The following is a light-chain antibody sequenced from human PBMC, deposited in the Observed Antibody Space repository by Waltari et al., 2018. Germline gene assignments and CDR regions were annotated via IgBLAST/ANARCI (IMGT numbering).Light chain of an antibody. CDR2: EGS. Sequence: QSALTQPASVSGSPGQSITISCTGTRSDVGSYNLFSWYQQHPGKAPKLMICEGSKRPSGVSNRFSGSKSGNTASLTISGLQAEDEADYYCCSYAGSRTFVVFGGGTKLTVL. J-gene: IGLJ3*02. CDR1: RSDVGSYNL. V-gene: IGLV2-23*03. CDR3: CSYAGSRTFVV.